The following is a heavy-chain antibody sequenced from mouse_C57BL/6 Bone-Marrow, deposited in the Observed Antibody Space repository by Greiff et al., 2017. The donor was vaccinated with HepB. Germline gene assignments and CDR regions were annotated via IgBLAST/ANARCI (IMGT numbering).Heavy chain of an antibody. CDR1: GFNIKDDY. J-gene: IGHJ3*01. V-gene: IGHV14-4*01. CDR3: TTTFITTVVEGFAY. CDR2: IDPENGDT. Sequence: EVQLQQSGAELVRPGASVKLSCTASGFNIKDDYMHWVKQRPEQGLEWIGWIDPENGDTEYASKFQGKATITADTSSNTAYMQLRSLTSEDTAVYYCTTTFITTVVEGFAYWGQGTLVTVSA. D-gene: IGHD1-1*01.